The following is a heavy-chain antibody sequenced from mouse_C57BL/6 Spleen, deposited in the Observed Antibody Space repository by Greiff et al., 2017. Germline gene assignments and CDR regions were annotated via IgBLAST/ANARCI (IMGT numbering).Heavy chain of an antibody. V-gene: IGHV1-74*01. CDR1: GYTFTSYW. D-gene: IGHD2-1*01. CDR2: IHPSDSDT. CDR3: ASSIYYGNYLFAY. Sequence: QVQLQQPGAELVKPGASVKVSCKASGYTFTSYWMHWVKQRPGQGLEWIGRIHPSDSDTNYNQKFKGKATLTVDKSSSTAYMQLSSLTSEDSAVYYCASSIYYGNYLFAYWGQGTLVTVSA. J-gene: IGHJ3*01.